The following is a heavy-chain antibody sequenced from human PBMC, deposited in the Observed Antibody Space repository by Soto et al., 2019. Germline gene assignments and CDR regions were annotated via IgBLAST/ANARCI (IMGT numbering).Heavy chain of an antibody. CDR3: ARVPVRAPDY. Sequence: SETLSLTCAVYGGSFGGYYWSWIRQPPGKGLEWIGEINHSGSTNYNPSLKSRVTISVDTSKNQFSLKLSSVTAADTAVYYCARVPVRAPDYWGQGTLVTVSS. V-gene: IGHV4-34*01. D-gene: IGHD4-17*01. CDR1: GGSFGGYY. J-gene: IGHJ4*02. CDR2: INHSGST.